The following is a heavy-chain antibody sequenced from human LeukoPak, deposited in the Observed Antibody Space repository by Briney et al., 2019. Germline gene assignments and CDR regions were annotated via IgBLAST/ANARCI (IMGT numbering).Heavy chain of an antibody. D-gene: IGHD6-19*01. CDR3: TYNGWYSLDY. J-gene: IGHJ4*02. CDR1: GDSITGYY. CDR2: IYYTGNT. V-gene: IGHV4-39*07. Sequence: NTSETLSLTCSVSGDSITGYYWGWIRQPPGKGLEWIGNIYYTGNTYYNSSLKSRVTISLDTSKNQFSLKVISVTAADTAVYYCTYNGWYSLDYWGQGTLVTVSS.